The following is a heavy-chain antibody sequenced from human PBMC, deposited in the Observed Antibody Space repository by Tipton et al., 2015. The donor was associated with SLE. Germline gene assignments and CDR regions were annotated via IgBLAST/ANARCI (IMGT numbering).Heavy chain of an antibody. Sequence: SLRLSCAASGFSFSSYGMHWVRQAPGKGLEWVAFVRFDGSDTYYGDSVKGRFTISRDNAKNSLYLQMNSLRAEDTAVYYCARDYYDSSGYYYGDYWGQGTLVTVSS. D-gene: IGHD3-22*01. CDR2: VRFDGSDT. CDR1: GFSFSSYG. CDR3: ARDYYDSSGYYYGDY. V-gene: IGHV3-30*02. J-gene: IGHJ4*02.